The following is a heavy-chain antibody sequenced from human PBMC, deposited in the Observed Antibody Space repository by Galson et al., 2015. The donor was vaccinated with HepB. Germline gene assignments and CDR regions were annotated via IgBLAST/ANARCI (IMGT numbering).Heavy chain of an antibody. CDR2: IYSGGST. D-gene: IGHD4-11*01. J-gene: IGHJ6*03. Sequence: SLRLSCAASGFTVSSNYMSWVRQAPGKGLEWVSVIYSGGSTYYADSVKGRFTISRDNSKNTLYLQMNSLRAEDTAVYYCARDRADMTTVTTVAKRAKYYYYYYMDVWGKGTTVTVSS. CDR1: GFTVSSNY. V-gene: IGHV3-66*01. CDR3: ARDRADMTTVTTVAKRAKYYYYYYMDV.